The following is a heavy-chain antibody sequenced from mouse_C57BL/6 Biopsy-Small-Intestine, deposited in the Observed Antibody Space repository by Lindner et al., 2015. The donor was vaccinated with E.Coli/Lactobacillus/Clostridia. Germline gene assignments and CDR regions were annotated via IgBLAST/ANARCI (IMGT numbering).Heavy chain of an antibody. CDR3: ARRPGTSYFEY. CDR1: GFTFSDYG. V-gene: IGHV5-17*01. D-gene: IGHD4-1*01. J-gene: IGHJ2*01. Sequence: VQLQESGGGLVKPGGSLKPSCAASGFTFSDYGMHWVRQAPEKGLEWVAYISSGSSTIYYADTVKGRFTISRDNAKNTLFLQMTSLRSEDTAMYYCARRPGTSYFEYWGQGTTLTVSS. CDR2: ISSGSSTI.